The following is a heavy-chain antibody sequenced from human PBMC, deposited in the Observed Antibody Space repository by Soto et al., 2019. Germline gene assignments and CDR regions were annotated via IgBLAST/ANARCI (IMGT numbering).Heavy chain of an antibody. D-gene: IGHD1-1*01. V-gene: IGHV5-51*01. CDR1: GYSFTSYW. J-gene: IGHJ3*02. CDR3: ARRIGTNFIDAFDI. CDR2: IYPGDSDT. Sequence: GESLKISCKGSGYSFTSYWIGWVRQMPVKGLEWMGIIYPGDSDTRYSPSFQGQVTISADKSISTAYLQWSSQKALDTAMYYCARRIGTNFIDAFDIWGQGTMATVSS.